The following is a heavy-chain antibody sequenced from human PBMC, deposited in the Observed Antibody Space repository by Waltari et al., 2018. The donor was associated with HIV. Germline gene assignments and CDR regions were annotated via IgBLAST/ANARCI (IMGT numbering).Heavy chain of an antibody. CDR1: GFTFSSYA. V-gene: IGHV3-23*01. CDR2: ISGSGGST. CDR3: AKGCGSGYYYYGMDV. J-gene: IGHJ6*02. Sequence: EVQLLESGGGLVQPGGSLSLSCAASGFTFSSYAVSWVRQAPGKGLEWVSAISGSGGSTYYADSVKGRFTISRDNSKNTLYLQMNSLRAEDTAVYYCAKGCGSGYYYYGMDVWGQGTTVTVSS. D-gene: IGHD2-21*01.